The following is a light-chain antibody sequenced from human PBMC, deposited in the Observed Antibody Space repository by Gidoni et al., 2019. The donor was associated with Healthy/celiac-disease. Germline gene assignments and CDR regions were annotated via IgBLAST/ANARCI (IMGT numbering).Light chain of an antibody. CDR1: QSVSIW. J-gene: IGKJ2*01. CDR3: QQYDSYPRT. CDR2: HAS. V-gene: IGKV1-5*01. Sequence: DIQLTQSPSTLSASVGDRVTITCRASQSVSIWLAWYQQKPGKAPKLLIYHASSWETGVPSRFSGSASGTEFTLTISSLQPNDFATYYCQQYDSYPRTFGQGTKLEIK.